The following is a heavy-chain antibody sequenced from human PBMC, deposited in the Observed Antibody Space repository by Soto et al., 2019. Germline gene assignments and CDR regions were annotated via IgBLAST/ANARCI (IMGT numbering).Heavy chain of an antibody. CDR2: ITDTGGDT. Sequence: GGSLRLSCVASGITFGSRAMSWVRQAPGEGLEWVSTITDTGGDTKYADSVRGRFTFSRDNSKNQISLKLTSATAADTAVYYCARGVGSSPPRYWGRGTLVTVSS. V-gene: IGHV3-23*01. CDR3: ARGVGSSPPRY. D-gene: IGHD1-26*01. CDR1: GITFGSRA. J-gene: IGHJ4*02.